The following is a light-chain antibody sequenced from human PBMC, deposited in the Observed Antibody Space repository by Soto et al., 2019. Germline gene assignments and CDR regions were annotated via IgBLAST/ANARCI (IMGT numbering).Light chain of an antibody. CDR3: QVRDVWPS. V-gene: IGKV3-11*01. Sequence: IGLTQSPVTLALSPGERAVLSCRASQSVSTSLAWYQHKPGQAPRLFIYDASKRAPGIPARFSGSGSGTDFTLPISSLEPEDIAVYFCQVRDVWPSFGQGTKVEIK. CDR2: DAS. CDR1: QSVSTS. J-gene: IGKJ1*01.